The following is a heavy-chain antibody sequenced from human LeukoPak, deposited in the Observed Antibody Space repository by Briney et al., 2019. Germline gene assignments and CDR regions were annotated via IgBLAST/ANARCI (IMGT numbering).Heavy chain of an antibody. CDR2: IIPIFGTA. V-gene: IGHV1-69*13. CDR1: GGTFSSYA. D-gene: IGHD6-6*01. CDR3: ARDRHRTPRYFDY. J-gene: IGHJ4*02. Sequence: SVKVSCKASGGTFSSYAISWVRQAPGQGLEWMGGIIPIFGTANYAQKFQGRVTITADESTSTAYMELSSLRSEDTAVYYCARDRHRTPRYFDYWGQGTLVTVSS.